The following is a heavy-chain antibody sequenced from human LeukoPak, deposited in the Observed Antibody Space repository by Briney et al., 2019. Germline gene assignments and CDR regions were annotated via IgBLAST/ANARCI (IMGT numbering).Heavy chain of an antibody. CDR2: IIPIFGTA. CDR3: ARGHDSSGYDAVVAFDI. CDR1: GGTLSSYA. J-gene: IGHJ3*02. D-gene: IGHD3-22*01. V-gene: IGHV1-69*05. Sequence: ASVKVSCKASGGTLSSYAISWVRQAPGQGLEWMGGIIPIFGTANYAQKFQGRVTITTDESTSTAYMELSSLRSEDTAVYYCARGHDSSGYDAVVAFDIWGQGTMVTVSS.